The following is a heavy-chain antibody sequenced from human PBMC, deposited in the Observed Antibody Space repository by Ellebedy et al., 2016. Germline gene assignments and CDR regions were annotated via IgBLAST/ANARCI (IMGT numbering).Heavy chain of an antibody. CDR1: GGSFSGYY. J-gene: IGHJ5*02. V-gene: IGHV4-59*10. D-gene: IGHD2-8*01. CDR2: IYTSGST. Sequence: SETLSLTXAVYGGSFSGYYWSWIRQPAGKGLEWIGRIYTSGSTNYNPSLKSRVTMSVDTSKNQFSLKLSSVTAADTAVYYCARTPVWGFDPWGQGTLVTVSS. CDR3: ARTPVWGFDP.